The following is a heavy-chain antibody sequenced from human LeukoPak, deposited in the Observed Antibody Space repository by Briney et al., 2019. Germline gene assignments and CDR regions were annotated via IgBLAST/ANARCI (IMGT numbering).Heavy chain of an antibody. CDR1: GGSISSYY. CDR3: AREMSSGWYLGYYYYYMDV. D-gene: IGHD6-19*01. J-gene: IGHJ6*03. Sequence: SETLSLTCTVSGGSISSYYWSWIRQPAGKGLEWIGRIYTSGSTNYNPSLKSRVTMSVDTSKNQFSLKLSSVTAADTAVYYCAREMSSGWYLGYYYYYMDVWGKGTTVTISS. CDR2: IYTSGST. V-gene: IGHV4-4*07.